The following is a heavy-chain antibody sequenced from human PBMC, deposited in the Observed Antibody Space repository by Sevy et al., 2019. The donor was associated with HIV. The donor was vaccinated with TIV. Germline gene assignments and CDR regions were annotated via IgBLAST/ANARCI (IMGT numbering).Heavy chain of an antibody. CDR1: GYTFTSYD. Sequence: ASVKVSCKASGYTFTSYDINWVRQATGQGLEWMGWMNPNSGNKGYAQKFQGRVTMTRNSSISKAYIELISLRSEDTAVEYCGGGWGYCSGGSCHAVNWGQGTLVTVSS. CDR2: MNPNSGNK. V-gene: IGHV1-8*01. J-gene: IGHJ4*02. D-gene: IGHD2-15*01. CDR3: GGGWGYCSGGSCHAVN.